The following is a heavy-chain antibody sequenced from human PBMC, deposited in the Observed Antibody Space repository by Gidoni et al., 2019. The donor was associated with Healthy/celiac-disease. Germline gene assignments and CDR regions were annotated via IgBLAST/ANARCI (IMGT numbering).Heavy chain of an antibody. V-gene: IGHV3-23*01. J-gene: IGHJ4*02. CDR1: GFTFSSYA. CDR2: IRGSGGST. D-gene: IGHD3-16*01. Sequence: EVQLLESGGGLVQPGGSLRLSCAASGFTFSSYAMRWVRQAPGKGLEWVSAIRGSGGSTYYADSVKGRFTISRDNSKNTLYLQMNSLRAEDTAVYYCFWGDGYVEDYWGQGTLVTVSS. CDR3: FWGDGYVEDY.